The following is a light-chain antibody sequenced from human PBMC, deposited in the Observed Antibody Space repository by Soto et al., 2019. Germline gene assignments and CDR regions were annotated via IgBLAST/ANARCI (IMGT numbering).Light chain of an antibody. Sequence: VVTQSPATLSVFPGETATLSCRASQSVSSDLAWYQQRPGQAPRLLIYGASTRATGIPARFRGSGSGTEFTLTISSLQSADFAIYSCQQYNTWHPKMAFGRGTKVEIK. CDR3: QQYNTWHPKMA. J-gene: IGKJ1*01. V-gene: IGKV3-15*01. CDR2: GAS. CDR1: QSVSSD.